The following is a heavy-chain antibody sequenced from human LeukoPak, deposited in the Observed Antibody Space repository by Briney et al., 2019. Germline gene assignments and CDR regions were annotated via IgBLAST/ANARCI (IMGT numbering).Heavy chain of an antibody. J-gene: IGHJ4*02. CDR1: GFMFSSHS. CDR3: ARVRGTFSPHFDS. V-gene: IGHV3-48*04. Sequence: GGSLRLSCAASGFMFSSHSMSWVRQAPGKGLEWLSFISGSGFTIYNADSVTGRFTISRDNTKNSLFLQLNSLRAEDTVVYYCARVRGTFSPHFDSWGQGTLVTVSS. CDR2: ISGSGFTI. D-gene: IGHD3-16*01.